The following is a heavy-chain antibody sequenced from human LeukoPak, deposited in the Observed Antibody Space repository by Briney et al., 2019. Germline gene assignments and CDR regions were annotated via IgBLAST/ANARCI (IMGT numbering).Heavy chain of an antibody. J-gene: IGHJ6*03. D-gene: IGHD3-22*01. CDR3: ARLTTMIGPYDYYMDV. CDR2: IYYSGST. V-gene: IGHV4-59*08. Sequence: SETLSLTCTVSGGSISSYYWSWIRQPPGKGLEWIGYIYYSGSTNYNPSLKSRVTISVDMSKNQFSLKLSSVTAADTAVYYCARLTTMIGPYDYYMDVWGKGTTVTVSS. CDR1: GGSISSYY.